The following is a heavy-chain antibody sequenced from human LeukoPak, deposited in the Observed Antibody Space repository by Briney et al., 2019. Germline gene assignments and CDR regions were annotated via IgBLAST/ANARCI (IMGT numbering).Heavy chain of an antibody. Sequence: GGSLRLSCAASGFTFSSYGIHWVRQAPGKGLEWVSFIRYGGTNKWYADSVKGRFTISRDNSKNTLYLQMNSLRVEDTAVYHCAKDRDYGDYPSAYYYYMDVWGNGTTVTVSS. D-gene: IGHD4-17*01. CDR2: IRYGGTNK. CDR1: GFTFSSYG. J-gene: IGHJ6*03. V-gene: IGHV3-30*02. CDR3: AKDRDYGDYPSAYYYYMDV.